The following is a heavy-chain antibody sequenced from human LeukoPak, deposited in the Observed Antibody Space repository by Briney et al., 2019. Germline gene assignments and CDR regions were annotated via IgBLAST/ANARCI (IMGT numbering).Heavy chain of an antibody. J-gene: IGHJ5*02. CDR2: MNPNSGNT. D-gene: IGHD2-2*01. Sequence: ASVKVSCKASGYTFTNYDINWVRQATGQGLEWMGRMNPNSGNTGYAQKFQGRVTMTRNTSISTAYMELSSLRSEDTAVYYCARGYCSSSICYLGPRFDPWGQGTLVTVSS. CDR1: GYTFTNYD. CDR3: ARGYCSSSICYLGPRFDP. V-gene: IGHV1-8*01.